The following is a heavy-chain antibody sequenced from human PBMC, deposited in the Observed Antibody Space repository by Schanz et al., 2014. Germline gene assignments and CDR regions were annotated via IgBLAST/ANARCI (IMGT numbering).Heavy chain of an antibody. J-gene: IGHJ4*02. Sequence: QIQLVQSGPEAKKPRATVKVSCKVSGHIFINSGISWVRQAPGQGLERMGWISVYNHNKEYDQKFQGSVTMTKDTSTSTAYMAMTALESDDTDVYDYARDRQGRDRDDHYYFDAWGQGTLVTVSS. CDR2: ISVYNHNK. CDR1: GHIFINSG. CDR3: ARDRQGRDRDDHYYFDA. V-gene: IGHV1-18*01. D-gene: IGHD1-1*01.